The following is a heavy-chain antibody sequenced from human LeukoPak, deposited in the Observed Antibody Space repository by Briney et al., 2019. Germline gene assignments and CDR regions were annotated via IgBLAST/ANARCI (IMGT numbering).Heavy chain of an antibody. CDR1: GFTFSSYG. CDR3: AKDGYVTWIQLWVPYYFDY. D-gene: IGHD5-18*01. V-gene: IGHV3-30*18. J-gene: IGHJ4*02. Sequence: GGSLRLSCAASGFTFSSYGMHWVRQAPGKGLEWVAVISYDGSNKYYADSVKGRFTISRDNSKNTLYLQMNSLRAEDTAVYYCAKDGYVTWIQLWVPYYFDYWSQGTLVTVSS. CDR2: ISYDGSNK.